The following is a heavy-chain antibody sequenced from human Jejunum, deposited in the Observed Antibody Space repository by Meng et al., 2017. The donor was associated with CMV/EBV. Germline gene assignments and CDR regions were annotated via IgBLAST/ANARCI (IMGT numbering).Heavy chain of an antibody. CDR3: ARDLSKIRSNWFDP. CDR1: VFIFRDCY. CDR2: LSPTRDTI. Sequence: ASVFIFRDCYMSWLRQAPGKGLGWLSYLSPTRDTIFYTDSMKGRFTISRDNARNSLYLHMNSLTPEDTAVYYCARDLSKIRSNWFDPWGQGTLVTVSS. J-gene: IGHJ5*02. V-gene: IGHV3-11*01.